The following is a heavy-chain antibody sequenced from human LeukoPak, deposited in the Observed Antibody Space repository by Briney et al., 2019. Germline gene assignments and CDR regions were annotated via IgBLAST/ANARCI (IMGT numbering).Heavy chain of an antibody. D-gene: IGHD6-6*01. V-gene: IGHV3-7*01. J-gene: IGHJ4*02. CDR1: GFTFSDYW. CDR3: ARRGGSSSRRSPIDY. Sequence: GGSLRLSCTASGFTFSDYWMTWVRQAPGKGPEWVANIKQDGSQRYYVDSVRGRFTISRDNAKNSLFLQMSGLRAEDTAVYYCARRGGSSSRRSPIDYWGQGTLATVSS. CDR2: IKQDGSQR.